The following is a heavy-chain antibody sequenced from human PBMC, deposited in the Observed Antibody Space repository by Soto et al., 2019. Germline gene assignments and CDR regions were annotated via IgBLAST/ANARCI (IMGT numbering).Heavy chain of an antibody. V-gene: IGHV2-5*02. J-gene: IGHJ5*02. CDR1: GFSLTTRGVG. CDR3: AHIPNYYQYDWFDP. CDR2: IYWDDDK. D-gene: IGHD3-16*01. Sequence: QITLKESGPPLVKPIQTLTLTCTFSGFSLTTRGVGVGWIRQPPGKALECLALIYWDDDKRYSPSLQSRLSITKDTSKNQVVLTMTNVDPVDTATYYCAHIPNYYQYDWFDPWGQGTLVSVSS.